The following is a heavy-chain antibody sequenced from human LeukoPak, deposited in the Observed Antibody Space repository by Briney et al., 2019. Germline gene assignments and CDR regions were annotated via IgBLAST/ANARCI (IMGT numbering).Heavy chain of an antibody. CDR2: IYYSGST. Sequence: PSETLSLTCTVSGGSISSSSNYWGWIRQPPGKGLEWIGSIYYSGSTYYNPSLKSRVTISVDTSKNQFSPKLTSVTAADTAVYYCERPSGGSRHWFDPWGQGTLVTVSS. CDR1: GGSISSSSNY. D-gene: IGHD6-13*01. CDR3: ERPSGGSRHWFDP. V-gene: IGHV4-39*01. J-gene: IGHJ5*02.